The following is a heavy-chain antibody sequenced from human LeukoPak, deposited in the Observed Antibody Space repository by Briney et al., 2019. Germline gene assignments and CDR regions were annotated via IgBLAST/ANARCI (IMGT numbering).Heavy chain of an antibody. CDR3: TSSSYANNWFDP. CDR1: GGTFSSYT. Sequence: ASVKVSCKASGGTFSSYTISWVRQAPGQGREWMGRIIPILGIANYAQKFQGRVTITADKSTSTAYMELSSLRSEDTAVYYCTSSSYANNWFDPWGQGTLVTVSS. J-gene: IGHJ5*02. V-gene: IGHV1-69*02. D-gene: IGHD3-16*01. CDR2: IIPILGIA.